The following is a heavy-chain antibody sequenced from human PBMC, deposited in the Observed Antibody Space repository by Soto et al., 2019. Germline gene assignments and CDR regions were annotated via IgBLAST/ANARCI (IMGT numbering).Heavy chain of an antibody. V-gene: IGHV4-34*01. D-gene: IGHD6-19*01. CDR2: ISHSGST. CDR1: GGSFSGYY. CDR3: ARQGAVTGTSPILDY. Sequence: QVQLQQWGAGLLKPSETLSLTCAVYGGSFSGYYWSWIRQPPGKGLEWIGEISHSGSTNYNPSLKSRVTISVDTSKNPFSRNLSSLTAADTAVYYCARQGAVTGTSPILDYWGQGALITVSS. J-gene: IGHJ4*02.